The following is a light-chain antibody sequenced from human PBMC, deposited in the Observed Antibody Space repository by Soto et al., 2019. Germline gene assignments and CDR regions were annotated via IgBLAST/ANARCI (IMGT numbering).Light chain of an antibody. J-gene: IGKJ4*01. CDR2: GAS. CDR3: QHYGSSST. CDR1: QTVSNND. V-gene: IGKV3-20*01. Sequence: ELVLTQSPGTPSLSPGERATLSCRASQTVSNNDLAWYQQKLGQAPNLLIYGASSRAIGVPDRFSGSGSGTDFTLTNSRLEPEDFAVYYCQHYGSSSTFGGGTKVDIK.